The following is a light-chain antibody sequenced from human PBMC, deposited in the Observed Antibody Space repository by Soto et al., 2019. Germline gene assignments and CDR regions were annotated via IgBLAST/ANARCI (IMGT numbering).Light chain of an antibody. CDR2: GAS. J-gene: IGKJ1*01. Sequence: EIVMTQSPATLSVSPGERATLSCRASQSVSSNLAWYQQKPSQAPRLLIYGASTRATGIPARFSGSGSGTEFTLTISSLQSEDFAVYYCQQYNNWWTFGQGTKVDI. CDR1: QSVSSN. CDR3: QQYNNWWT. V-gene: IGKV3-15*01.